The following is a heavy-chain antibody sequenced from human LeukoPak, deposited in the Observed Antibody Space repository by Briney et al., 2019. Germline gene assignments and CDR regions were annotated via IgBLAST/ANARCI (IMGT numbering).Heavy chain of an antibody. J-gene: IGHJ3*02. V-gene: IGHV3-30-3*01. CDR2: ISYDGSNK. CDR3: AREYYGGNGRDAFDI. D-gene: IGHD4-23*01. Sequence: PGGSLRLSCAASGFTFSSYAMHWVRQAPGKGLEWVAIISYDGSNKYYADSVKGRFTISRDNSKNTLYLQMNSLRAEDTAVYYCAREYYGGNGRDAFDIWGQGTMVTVSS. CDR1: GFTFSSYA.